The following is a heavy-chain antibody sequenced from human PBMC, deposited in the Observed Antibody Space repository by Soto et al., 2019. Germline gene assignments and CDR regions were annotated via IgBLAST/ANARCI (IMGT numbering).Heavy chain of an antibody. V-gene: IGHV1-8*01. D-gene: IGHD3-10*01. CDR1: GYTFSNYD. Sequence: QVQLVQSGAELKKPGASVKVSCKASGYTFSNYDMNWVRQATGQGPEWIGWVNPNNGDTGYAQKFKGRVTLTTDISTTTAYMELTSLRSEDTAIYYCAKVSRQGSAIAFDYWGQGTLITVSS. J-gene: IGHJ4*02. CDR2: VNPNNGDT. CDR3: AKVSRQGSAIAFDY.